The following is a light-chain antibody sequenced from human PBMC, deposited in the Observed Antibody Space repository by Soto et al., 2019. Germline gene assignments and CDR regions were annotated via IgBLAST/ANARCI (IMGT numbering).Light chain of an antibody. Sequence: EIVMTQSPATLSVSPGERATLPCRASQSVSSNLAWYQQKPGQAPRLLIYAASTRATGIPARFSGSGSGTEFTLTISSLQSEDFAVYYCQQYNNWPVFGQGTKVEIK. CDR3: QQYNNWPV. J-gene: IGKJ1*01. V-gene: IGKV3-15*01. CDR1: QSVSSN. CDR2: AAS.